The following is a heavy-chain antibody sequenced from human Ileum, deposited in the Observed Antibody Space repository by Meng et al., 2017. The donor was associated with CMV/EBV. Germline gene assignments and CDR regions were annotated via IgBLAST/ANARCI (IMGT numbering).Heavy chain of an antibody. D-gene: IGHD3-10*01. CDR1: GGSISTYY. Sequence: LPRSRPCIHNPSETLSLTCTVAGGSISTYYWTWIRQPAGKGLEWIGHIYTGGNTNYTPSLKSRVTMSVDTSQTQFSLRLSSVTAADTAVYYCARASGFRGAKFDYWGQGILVTVSS. CDR3: ARASGFRGAKFDY. V-gene: IGHV4-4*07. J-gene: IGHJ4*02. CDR2: IYTGGNT.